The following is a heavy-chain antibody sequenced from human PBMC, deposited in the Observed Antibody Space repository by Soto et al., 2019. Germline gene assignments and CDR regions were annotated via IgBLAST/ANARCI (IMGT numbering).Heavy chain of an antibody. CDR2: ISAYNGNT. V-gene: IGHV1-18*01. CDR3: ARLLPTYYYDSSGYFGKEMRGWFDP. J-gene: IGHJ5*02. D-gene: IGHD3-22*01. Sequence: GASVKVSCKASGYTFTGYGISWVRQAPGQGPEWMGWISAYNGNTNYAQKLQGRVTMTTDTSTSTAYMELRSLRSDDTAVYYCARLLPTYYYDSSGYFGKEMRGWFDPWGQGILVTVSS. CDR1: GYTFTGYG.